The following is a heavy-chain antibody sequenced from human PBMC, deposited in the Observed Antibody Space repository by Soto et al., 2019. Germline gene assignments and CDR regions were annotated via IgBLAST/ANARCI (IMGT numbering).Heavy chain of an antibody. J-gene: IGHJ6*02. CDR3: ARGSPPRITLVGAAKSYYCMDV. Sequence: ASVKVSCKASGYTFTSYDINWVRQATGQGREWMGWMNPNSGNTGYAQKFQGRVTMTRNTSISTAYMELSSLRSEDTAVYYCARGSPPRITLVGAAKSYYCMDVWGQGTTVTVSS. V-gene: IGHV1-8*01. CDR2: MNPNSGNT. CDR1: GYTFTSYD. D-gene: IGHD3-3*01.